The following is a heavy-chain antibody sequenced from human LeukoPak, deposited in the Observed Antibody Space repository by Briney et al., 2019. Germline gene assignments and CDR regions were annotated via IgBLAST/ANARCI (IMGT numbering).Heavy chain of an antibody. CDR3: AKDEYPHYYCMDV. Sequence: PGRSLRLSCAASRFTFSSYGMHWVRQAPGKGLEWVAVIWYDGTKKYYADSVKGRFTISRDNSKNTLYLKMNSMRAEDTAVYYCAKDEYPHYYCMDVWGKGTTVTVSS. D-gene: IGHD6-6*01. V-gene: IGHV3-33*06. CDR2: IWYDGTKK. J-gene: IGHJ6*03. CDR1: RFTFSSYG.